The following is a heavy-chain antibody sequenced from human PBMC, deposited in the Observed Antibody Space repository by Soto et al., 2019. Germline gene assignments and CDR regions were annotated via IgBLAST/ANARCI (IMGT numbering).Heavy chain of an antibody. CDR1: GGSISSGGYC. CDR2: IYYSGST. D-gene: IGHD6-13*01. J-gene: IGHJ4*02. CDR3: ARVSADSYYFDY. V-gene: IGHV4-31*03. Sequence: PLSLTCTVSGGSISSGGYCCILIRQHPGKGLEWIGYIYYSGSTYYNPSLKSRATISVDTSKNQFSLKLSSGTAADTAVYYCARVSADSYYFDYWGQGTLVTVSS.